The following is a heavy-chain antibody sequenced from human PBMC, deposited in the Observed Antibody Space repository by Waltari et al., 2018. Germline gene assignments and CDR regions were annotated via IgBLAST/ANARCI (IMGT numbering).Heavy chain of an antibody. V-gene: IGHV4-39*07. CDR3: ASTITIFGVVIRY. CDR2: IYYSGTT. Sequence: QLQLQESGPGLVKPSETLSLTCTVSGGSISSSSYYWGWIRQPPGKGREWIGSIYYSGTTYYNPSRTSRVTISVDTSKNQFFLKLSSVTAADTAVYYCASTITIFGVVIRYWGQGTLVTVSS. D-gene: IGHD3-3*01. CDR1: GGSISSSSYY. J-gene: IGHJ4*02.